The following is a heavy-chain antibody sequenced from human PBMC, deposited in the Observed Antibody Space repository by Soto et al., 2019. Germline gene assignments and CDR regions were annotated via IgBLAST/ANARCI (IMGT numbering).Heavy chain of an antibody. V-gene: IGHV1-46*01. Sequence: ASVKVSCKASGYTLTNFYIHWVRQAPGQGLEWMGRINPNNGSTNYAHNLQGRVTITRDTSTSTAYMELSSLRSDDTAVYYCAGDVRQQLVFDSWGQGTLVTVSS. CDR3: AGDVRQQLVFDS. D-gene: IGHD6-13*01. CDR2: INPNNGST. CDR1: GYTLTNFY. J-gene: IGHJ4*02.